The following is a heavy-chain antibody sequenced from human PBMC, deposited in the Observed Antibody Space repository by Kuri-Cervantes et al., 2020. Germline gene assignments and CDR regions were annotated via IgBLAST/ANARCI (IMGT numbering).Heavy chain of an antibody. D-gene: IGHD3-16*01. Sequence: ASVKVSCKASGYSFTTYDINWVRQATGQGLEWMGWMNPNSGNTGYAQKFQGRVTMTRNTSISTAYMELSSLRSEDTAVYYCAASTQLYLPHFFDYWSQGTLVTVSS. CDR2: MNPNSGNT. J-gene: IGHJ4*02. CDR3: AASTQLYLPHFFDY. V-gene: IGHV1-8*02. CDR1: GYSFTTYD.